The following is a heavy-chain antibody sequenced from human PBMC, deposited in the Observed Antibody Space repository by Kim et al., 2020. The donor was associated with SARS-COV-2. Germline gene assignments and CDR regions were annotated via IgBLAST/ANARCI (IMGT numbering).Heavy chain of an antibody. J-gene: IGHJ6*02. CDR1: GGTFSSYA. Sequence: SVKVSCKASGGTFSSYAISWVRQAPGQGLEWMGGIIPIFGTANYAQKFQGRVTITADESTSTAYMELSSLRSEDTAVYYCARRGPVTHYYYYGMDVWGQGTTVTVSS. CDR3: ARRGPVTHYYYYGMDV. V-gene: IGHV1-69*13. D-gene: IGHD4-4*01. CDR2: IIPIFGTA.